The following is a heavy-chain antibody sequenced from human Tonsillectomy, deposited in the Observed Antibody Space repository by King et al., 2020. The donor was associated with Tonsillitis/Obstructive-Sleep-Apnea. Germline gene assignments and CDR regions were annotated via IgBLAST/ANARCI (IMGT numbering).Heavy chain of an antibody. J-gene: IGHJ4*02. V-gene: IGHV3-21*01. CDR2: IDGTGNHI. CDR1: GFAFHYYT. Sequence: QLVQSGGGLVKPGGSLRLSCAASGFAFHYYTLEWVRQAPGKGLDWVSSIDGTGNHIYYADSVKGRFTVSRDNTKNALYLQMTSLRAEDTALYYCTRALSTAYLDSWGQGTLVTVSS. CDR3: TRALSTAYLDS.